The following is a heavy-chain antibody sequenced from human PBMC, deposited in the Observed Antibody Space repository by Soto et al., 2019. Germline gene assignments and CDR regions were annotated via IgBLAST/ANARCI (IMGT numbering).Heavy chain of an antibody. CDR1: GFTFSSYA. J-gene: IGHJ5*02. CDR3: AKDARADTVAGPADYTIFGGEVEENWFDP. Sequence: GGSLRLSCAASGFTFSSYAMNWVRQAPGKGLEWVSSISGSGGSSSYADSVKGRFTISRDNSKNSLYLQVDSLRAEDTAVYYCAKDARADTVAGPADYTIFGGEVEENWFDPWGQGTLVTVSS. V-gene: IGHV3-23*01. D-gene: IGHD3-3*01. CDR2: ISGSGGSS.